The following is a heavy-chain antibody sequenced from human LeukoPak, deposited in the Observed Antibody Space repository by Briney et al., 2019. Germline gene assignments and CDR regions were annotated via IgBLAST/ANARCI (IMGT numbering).Heavy chain of an antibody. J-gene: IGHJ3*02. V-gene: IGHV3-23*01. CDR1: GFTFSNYA. Sequence: PGRSLRLSCAASGFTFSNYAMSWVRQAPGKGLEWVSTISGSGSSTYYADSVKGRFTISRDNSRNTLYLQMDSLRAEDTAVYYCSKDPPRGSGDAFDIWGQGTSVTVSA. D-gene: IGHD2-15*01. CDR3: SKDPPRGSGDAFDI. CDR2: ISGSGSST.